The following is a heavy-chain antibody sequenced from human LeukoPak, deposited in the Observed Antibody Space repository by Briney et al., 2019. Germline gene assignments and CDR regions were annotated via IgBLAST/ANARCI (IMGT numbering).Heavy chain of an antibody. D-gene: IGHD5-24*01. CDR3: AKGGGRRDGYNYFDY. J-gene: IGHJ4*02. CDR2: ISGSGGST. CDR1: GFTFSSYA. Sequence: GRSLRLSCAASGFTFSSYAMSWVRQPPGKGLEWVSAISGSGGSTYYPDSVKGRFTISRDNSKNTLYLQMNSLRAEDTAVYYCAKGGGRRDGYNYFDYWGQGTLVTVSS. V-gene: IGHV3-23*01.